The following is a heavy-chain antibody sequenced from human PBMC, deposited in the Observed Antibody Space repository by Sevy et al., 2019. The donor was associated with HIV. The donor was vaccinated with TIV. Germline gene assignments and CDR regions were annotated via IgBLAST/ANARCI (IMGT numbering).Heavy chain of an antibody. V-gene: IGHV3-23*01. CDR3: ANDQDSSGWFYFDY. CDR2: ISGSGGST. Sequence: GGSLRLSCAASGFTFSSYAMSWVRHAPGKGLEWVSAISGSGGSTYYGDSVKGRFTISRDNSKNTLYLQMNSLRAEDTAVYYCANDQDSSGWFYFDYWGQGTLVTVSS. J-gene: IGHJ4*02. D-gene: IGHD6-19*01. CDR1: GFTFSSYA.